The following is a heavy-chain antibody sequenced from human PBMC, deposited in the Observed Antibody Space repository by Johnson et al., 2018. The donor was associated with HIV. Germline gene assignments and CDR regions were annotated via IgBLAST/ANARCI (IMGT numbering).Heavy chain of an antibody. CDR3: AREEGIQLWPRGAFDI. CDR1: GFTFSSYG. CDR2: ISYDASDK. D-gene: IGHD5-18*01. J-gene: IGHJ3*02. V-gene: IGHV3-30*19. Sequence: QVLLVESGGGVVQPGRSLRLSCAASGFTFSSYGMHWVRQAPGKGLEAVALISYDASDKYYADSVKGRFTISRDNSKNTLYLQMNSLRAEDTAVYYCAREEGIQLWPRGAFDIWGQGTMVTVSS.